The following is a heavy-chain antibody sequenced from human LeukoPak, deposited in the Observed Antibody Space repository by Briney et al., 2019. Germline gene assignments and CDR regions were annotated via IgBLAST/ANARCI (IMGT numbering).Heavy chain of an antibody. CDR1: GGSFSGYY. CDR2: INHSGST. V-gene: IGHV4-34*01. CDR3: ARGGGRDAFYI. Sequence: SETLSLTCAVYGGSFSGYYWSWIRQPPGKGLEWIGEINHSGSTNYNPSLKSRVTISVDTSKNQFSLKLSSVTAADTAVYYCARGGGRDAFYIWGQGTMVTVSS. J-gene: IGHJ3*02.